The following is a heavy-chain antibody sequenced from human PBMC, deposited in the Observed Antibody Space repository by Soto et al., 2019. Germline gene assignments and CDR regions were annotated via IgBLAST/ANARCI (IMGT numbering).Heavy chain of an antibody. CDR2: IYYSGSI. CDR3: ARSGLSPYSRSRLSWYFDL. Sequence: QVQLQESGPGLVKPSETLSLTCTVSGGSVSSGSYYWSWIRQPPGNGLEWIGYIYYSGSINYNPPLNIRVTMSVDESKNECSLTLCSVTAADTAVYYCARSGLSPYSRSRLSWYFDLWGRGTLVTVSS. D-gene: IGHD4-4*01. CDR1: GGSVSSGSYY. J-gene: IGHJ2*01. V-gene: IGHV4-61*01.